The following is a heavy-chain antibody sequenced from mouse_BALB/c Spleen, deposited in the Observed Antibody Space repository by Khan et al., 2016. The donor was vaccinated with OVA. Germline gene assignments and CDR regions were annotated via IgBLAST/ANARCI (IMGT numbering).Heavy chain of an antibody. CDR2: IWSGGIT. CDR1: GFSLTNYG. Sequence: VQLQESGPGLVQPSQSLSITCTVSGFSLTNYGVHWVRQSPGKGLEWLGVIWSGGITDYNETFISRLTISKDISKSQVSFKMNSLQANDTAIYYCTKNRSGYFDYWGQGTPLTVSS. J-gene: IGHJ2*01. CDR3: TKNRSGYFDY. D-gene: IGHD1-3*01. V-gene: IGHV2-2*02.